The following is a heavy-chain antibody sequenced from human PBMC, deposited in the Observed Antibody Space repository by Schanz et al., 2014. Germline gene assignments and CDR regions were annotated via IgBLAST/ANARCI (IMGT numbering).Heavy chain of an antibody. D-gene: IGHD3-3*01. CDR3: AKIWKAHHLTGRPGWSDGMDV. Sequence: EVQLAESGGGLIQPGGSLRLSCVVSGFSVSNTYMHWVRQPPGKGLEWVSTIASGGSHTFYADSVTGRFTISGDNSKNTLFLQMNSLRVEDTAIYYCAKIWKAHHLTGRPGWSDGMDVGGQGTTV. CDR2: IASGGSHT. CDR1: GFSVSNTY. V-gene: IGHV3-53*01. J-gene: IGHJ6*02.